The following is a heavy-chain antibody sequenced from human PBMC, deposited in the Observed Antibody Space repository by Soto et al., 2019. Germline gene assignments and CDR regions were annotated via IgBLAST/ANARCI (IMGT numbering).Heavy chain of an antibody. CDR3: ARTRRYGSYSYVMDV. CDR2: IYTSGST. Sequence: SETLSLTCAVYGGSFSSYYWSWIRQPAGKGLEWIGRIYTSGSTNYNPSLRSRITMSVDTPKNQFSLKLTSVTAADTAVYYCARTRRYGSYSYVMDVWGQGTTVTVSS. V-gene: IGHV4-59*10. D-gene: IGHD1-1*01. CDR1: GGSFSSYY. J-gene: IGHJ6*02.